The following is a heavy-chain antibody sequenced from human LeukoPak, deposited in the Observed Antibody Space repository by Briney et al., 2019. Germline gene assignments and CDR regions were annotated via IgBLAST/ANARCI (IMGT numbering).Heavy chain of an antibody. J-gene: IGHJ5*02. CDR3: ARARSYRYCSGGSCYSKYNWFDP. Sequence: GASVKVSCKASGYTFTSYDINWVRQATGQGLEWMGWMNPNSGNTGYAQKFQGRVTMTRNTFISTAYMELSSLRSEDTAVYYCARARSYRYCSGGSCYSKYNWFDPWGQGTLVTVSS. D-gene: IGHD2-15*01. CDR2: MNPNSGNT. V-gene: IGHV1-8*01. CDR1: GYTFTSYD.